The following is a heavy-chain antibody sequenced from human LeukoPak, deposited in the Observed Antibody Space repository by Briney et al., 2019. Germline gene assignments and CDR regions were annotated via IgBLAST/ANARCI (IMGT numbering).Heavy chain of an antibody. CDR3: ARQTGRLRFPFDY. V-gene: IGHV4-39*01. CDR1: GGSISSSGYF. D-gene: IGHD3-3*01. CDR2: IYYTGSA. Sequence: KPSETLSLTCTVSGGSISSSGYFWGWIRQPPGKGLEWIASIYYTGSAYYNPSLKSRVTISVDTSKSQFSLKLSSVTAADTAVYYRARQTGRLRFPFDYWGQGTLATVSS. J-gene: IGHJ4*02.